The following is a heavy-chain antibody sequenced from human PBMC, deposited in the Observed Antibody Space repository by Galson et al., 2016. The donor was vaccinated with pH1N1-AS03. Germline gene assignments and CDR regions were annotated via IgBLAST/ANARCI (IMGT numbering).Heavy chain of an antibody. V-gene: IGHV4-38-2*01. J-gene: IGHJ2*01. CDR2: MYHSGTT. Sequence: SETLSLTCDVSGFSISSGYYWGWIRQPPGKGLEWIGSMYHSGTTFHNPSLKSRVTMSVDTSKNQFSLKLTSVTAADTAVYYCAKSLYLSGSFHSYFDPWGRGTLVIVSS. CDR3: AKSLYLSGSFHSYFDP. CDR1: GFSISSGYY. D-gene: IGHD3-10*01.